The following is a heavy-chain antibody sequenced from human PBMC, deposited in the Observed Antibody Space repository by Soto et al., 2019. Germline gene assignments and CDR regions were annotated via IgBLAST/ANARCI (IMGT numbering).Heavy chain of an antibody. V-gene: IGHV3-7*01. CDR3: ARWDSSGYYFDY. CDR2: TKQDGNEK. Sequence: GGSLRLSCAASGFTFSSYWMSWVRQAPGKGLEWWDNTKQDGNEKYYVDTVKGRVTISRDNAKNSLYLQINSLRAEDTAVYYGARWDSSGYYFDYWGQGTLVTVSS. D-gene: IGHD3-22*01. CDR1: GFTFSSYW. J-gene: IGHJ4*02.